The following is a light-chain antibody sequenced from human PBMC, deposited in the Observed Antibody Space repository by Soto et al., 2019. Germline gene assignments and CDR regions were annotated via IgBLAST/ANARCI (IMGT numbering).Light chain of an antibody. J-gene: IGLJ2*01. CDR2: EVS. CDR1: SSDVGGYNY. V-gene: IGLV2-8*01. Sequence: QSALTQPPSASGSPGQSVTISCTGTSSDVGGYNYVSWYQQHPGKAPKIMIYEVSKRPSGVPDRFSGSKSGNTASLTGSRLQAEDEADYYCSSYAGSHNDVVFGGGTKLTVL. CDR3: SSYAGSHNDVV.